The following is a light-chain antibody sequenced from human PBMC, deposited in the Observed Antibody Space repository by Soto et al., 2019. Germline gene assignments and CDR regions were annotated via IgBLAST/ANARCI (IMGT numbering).Light chain of an antibody. J-gene: IGKJ1*01. CDR1: QSVSTN. CDR2: GAS. Sequence: EIVMPQSPVTLSVSPGESATLSGRASQSVSTNVAWYQQKFGQAPRLLIYGASTRAPGVPVRFSGSWSGTEFTLTITSLQSEDFAVYYCQQYNKWPPAFGQGTKVDIK. V-gene: IGKV3-15*01. CDR3: QQYNKWPPA.